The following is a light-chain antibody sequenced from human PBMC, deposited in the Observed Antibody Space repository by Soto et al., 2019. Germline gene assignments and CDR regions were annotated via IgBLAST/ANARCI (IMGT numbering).Light chain of an antibody. CDR3: MQALQHHLT. CDR1: QSLLHSNGYNY. J-gene: IGKJ5*01. CDR2: LVS. Sequence: EIVLTQSPLSLPVTPGEPSSISCRSSQSLLHSNGYNYVDWYLQKPGQSPKLLIYLVSNRASGVPDRFSGSGSGTDFTLKISRVEAEDVGLYYCMQALQHHLTFGQGTRLEIK. V-gene: IGKV2-28*01.